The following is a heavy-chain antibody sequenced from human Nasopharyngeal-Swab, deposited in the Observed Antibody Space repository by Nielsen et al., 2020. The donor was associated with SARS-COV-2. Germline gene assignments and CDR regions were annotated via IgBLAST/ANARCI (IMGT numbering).Heavy chain of an antibody. CDR3: ARSVAVAGAA. D-gene: IGHD6-19*01. CDR1: GYSFNSYW. V-gene: IGHV5-10-1*01. CDR2: IHPSDSSI. J-gene: IGHJ5*02. Sequence: KVSCKGSGYSFNSYWINWVRQMPGRGLEWMGRIHPSDSSINYSPSFQGHVTISADKSISTAYPQWSSLKASDTAMYYCARSVAVAGAAWGQGTLVTVSS.